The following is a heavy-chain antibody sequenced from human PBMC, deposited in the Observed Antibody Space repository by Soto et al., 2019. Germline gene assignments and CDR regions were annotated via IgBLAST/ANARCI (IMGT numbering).Heavy chain of an antibody. J-gene: IGHJ4*02. Sequence: SETLSLTCTVSGGSISSYYWSWIRQPPGKGLEWIGYIYYSGSTNYNPSLKSRVTISVDTSKNQFSLKLSSVTAADTAVYYCARASGGWDVEYWGQGTLVTVSS. V-gene: IGHV4-59*01. CDR1: GGSISSYY. CDR2: IYYSGST. D-gene: IGHD6-19*01. CDR3: ARASGGWDVEY.